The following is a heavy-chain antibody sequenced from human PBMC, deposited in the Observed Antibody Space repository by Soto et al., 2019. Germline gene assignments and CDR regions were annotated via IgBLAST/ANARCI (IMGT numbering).Heavy chain of an antibody. J-gene: IGHJ4*02. Sequence: QVQLVESGGGVVQPGRSLRLSCAASGFTFSSYAMHWVRQAPGKGLEWVAVISYDGSNKYYADSVKCRFTISRDNSKNTLYLQMNILRAEDTAVYYCAGGIAVAGGFDYWGQGTLVTVSS. CDR3: AGGIAVAGGFDY. CDR2: ISYDGSNK. D-gene: IGHD6-19*01. V-gene: IGHV3-30-3*01. CDR1: GFTFSSYA.